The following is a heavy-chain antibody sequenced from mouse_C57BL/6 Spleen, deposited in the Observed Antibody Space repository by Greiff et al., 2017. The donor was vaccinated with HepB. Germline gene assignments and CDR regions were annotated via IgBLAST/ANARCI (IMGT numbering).Heavy chain of an antibody. J-gene: IGHJ3*01. D-gene: IGHD2-12*01. CDR2: IDPSDSDT. V-gene: IGHV1-52*01. Sequence: QVQLQQPGAELVRPGSSVKLSCKASGYTFTSYWMHWVKQRPIQGLEWIGNIDPSDSDTHYNQKFKDKATLTVDKSSSTAYMQLSSLTSEDSAVYYCARDYYSFTRAWFAYWGQGTLVTVSA. CDR1: GYTFTSYW. CDR3: ARDYYSFTRAWFAY.